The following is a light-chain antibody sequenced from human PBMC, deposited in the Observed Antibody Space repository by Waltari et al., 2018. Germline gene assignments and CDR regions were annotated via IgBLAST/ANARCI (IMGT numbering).Light chain of an antibody. Sequence: QSALTQPRSVSGSPGQSVTISCTGTSSDVGGYNYVSWYQQHPVKAPNLMIYDVSKRPSGVPDRFSGSKSGNMASLTISGLQAEDEADYYCCSYAGGYSWVFGGGTKLTVL. CDR1: SSDVGGYNY. V-gene: IGLV2-11*01. CDR3: CSYAGGYSWV. CDR2: DVS. J-gene: IGLJ3*02.